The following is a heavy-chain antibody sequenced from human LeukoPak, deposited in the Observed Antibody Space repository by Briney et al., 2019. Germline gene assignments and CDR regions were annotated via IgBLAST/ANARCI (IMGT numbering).Heavy chain of an antibody. J-gene: IGHJ4*02. V-gene: IGHV4-59*01. Sequence: PSETLSLTCTVSGDSISLYYWSWIRQPPGKGLEWIGYIYYTGSTKSNPSFKSRVTISVDTSKKQFTLNLSSMTAADAAVYYCALAGWFRTTWHFDYWGQGILVTVSS. CDR2: IYYTGST. D-gene: IGHD1-14*01. CDR3: ALAGWFRTTWHFDY. CDR1: GDSISLYY.